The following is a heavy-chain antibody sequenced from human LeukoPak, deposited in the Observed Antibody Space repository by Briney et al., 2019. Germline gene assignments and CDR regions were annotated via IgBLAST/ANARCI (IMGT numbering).Heavy chain of an antibody. CDR3: ARAIRDNYYDSSGYWGSSASDY. V-gene: IGHV1-2*02. CDR2: INPNSGGT. CDR1: GYTFTGYY. J-gene: IGHJ4*02. Sequence: GASVKVSCKASGYTFTGYYMHWVRQAPGQGLEWMGWINPNSGGTNYAQKFQGRVTMTRDTSISTAYMELSRLRSDDTAVYYCARAIRDNYYDSSGYWGSSASDYWGQGTLVAVSS. D-gene: IGHD3-22*01.